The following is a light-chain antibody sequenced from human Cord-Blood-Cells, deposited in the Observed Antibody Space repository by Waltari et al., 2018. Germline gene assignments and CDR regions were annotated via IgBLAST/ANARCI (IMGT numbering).Light chain of an antibody. CDR1: SSDVGRYTL. CDR2: EGS. V-gene: IGLV2-23*03. CDR3: CSYAGSSTFGV. J-gene: IGLJ3*02. Sequence: QSALTQPASVSGSPGQSITISCTGTSSDVGRYTLVSWYQQPPGNAPKLMIYEGSKRPSGVSNRFSGSKSGNTASLTISGLQAEDEADYYGCSYAGSSTFGVFGGGTKLTVL.